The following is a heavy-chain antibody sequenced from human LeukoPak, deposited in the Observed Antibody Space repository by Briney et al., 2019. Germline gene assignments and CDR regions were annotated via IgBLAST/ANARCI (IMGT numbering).Heavy chain of an antibody. Sequence: ASVKVSCKASGYTFTSYYMHWVRQAHGQGLEWMGIINPSGGSTSYAQKFQGRVTMTRDTSTSTVYMELSSLRSEDTAVYYCASLSRVAGDFDYWGQGTLVTVSS. D-gene: IGHD6-19*01. CDR2: INPSGGST. J-gene: IGHJ4*02. CDR3: ASLSRVAGDFDY. V-gene: IGHV1-46*01. CDR1: GYTFTSYY.